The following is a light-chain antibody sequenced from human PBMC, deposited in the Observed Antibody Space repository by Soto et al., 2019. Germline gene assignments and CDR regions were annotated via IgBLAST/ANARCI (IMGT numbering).Light chain of an antibody. Sequence: QSVLTQPPSVSGAPGQRVTLSCTGNTSNLGAGYDVHWYQQLPGAAPKLVIFGNRNRPSGVSNRFSGSKSGNTASLTISGLQAEDEADYYCSSYTSSSNVVFGGGTKLTVL. V-gene: IGLV1-40*01. CDR3: SSYTSSSNVV. CDR2: GNR. J-gene: IGLJ2*01. CDR1: TSNLGAGYD.